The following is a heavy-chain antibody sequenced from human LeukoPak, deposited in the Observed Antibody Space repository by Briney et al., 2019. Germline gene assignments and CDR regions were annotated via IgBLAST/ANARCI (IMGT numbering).Heavy chain of an antibody. CDR2: ISATGGST. V-gene: IGHV3-23*01. CDR3: AKGGYSSGWRNYFDY. J-gene: IGHJ4*02. CDR1: GFTLSSYG. Sequence: GGSLRLSCAASGFTLSSYGITWVRQAPGKGLEWVSTISATGGSTYYADSVKGRFTISRDSSKDTLYLQMNSLRAEDTAVYYCAKGGYSSGWRNYFDYWGQGTLVTVSS. D-gene: IGHD6-25*01.